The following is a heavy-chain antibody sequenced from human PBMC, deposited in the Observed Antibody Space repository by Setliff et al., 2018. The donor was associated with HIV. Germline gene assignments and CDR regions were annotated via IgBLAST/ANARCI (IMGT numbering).Heavy chain of an antibody. Sequence: ASVKVSCKASGYIFSTYGINWVRQAPGQGLEWMGWISPFNLKTNFAQKFQGRVTMSRDTSTSTVYMELSSLRSEDTAVYYCARDYFDSSAYHYGFGAFDIWGQGTMVT. V-gene: IGHV1-18*01. CDR3: ARDYFDSSAYHYGFGAFDI. D-gene: IGHD3-22*01. J-gene: IGHJ3*02. CDR1: GYIFSTYG. CDR2: ISPFNLKT.